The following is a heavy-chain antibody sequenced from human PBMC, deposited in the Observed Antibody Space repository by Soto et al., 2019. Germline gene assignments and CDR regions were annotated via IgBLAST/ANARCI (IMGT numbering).Heavy chain of an antibody. J-gene: IGHJ4*02. V-gene: IGHV1-8*01. D-gene: IGHD4-17*01. CDR2: MNPNSGNT. CDR3: ARSPGGDNVFDY. CDR1: GYTFTSYD. Sequence: ASVKVSCKASGYTFTSYDINWVRQATGQGLEWMGWMNPNSGNTGYAQKFQGRVTMTRNTSISTAYMELSSLRSEDTAVYYCARSPGGDNVFDYWGQGTLVTVSS.